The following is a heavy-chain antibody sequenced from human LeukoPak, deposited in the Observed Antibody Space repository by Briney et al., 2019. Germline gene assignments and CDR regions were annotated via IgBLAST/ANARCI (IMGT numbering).Heavy chain of an antibody. Sequence: GASVKVSCKASGGTFISYAISWVRQAPGQGLEWMGRIIPILGIANYAQKFQGRVTITADKSTSTAYVELSSLRSEDTAVYYCARVFPDYVWGSYRPNWFDPWGQGTLVTVSS. D-gene: IGHD3-16*02. CDR2: IIPILGIA. J-gene: IGHJ5*02. V-gene: IGHV1-69*04. CDR1: GGTFISYA. CDR3: ARVFPDYVWGSYRPNWFDP.